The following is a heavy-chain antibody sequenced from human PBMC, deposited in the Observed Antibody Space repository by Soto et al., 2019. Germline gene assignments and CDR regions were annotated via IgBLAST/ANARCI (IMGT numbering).Heavy chain of an antibody. V-gene: IGHV3-33*01. CDR2: IWYDGSNK. CDR1: GFTFSSYG. D-gene: IGHD3-3*01. J-gene: IGHJ4*02. Sequence: QVQLVESGGGVVQPGRSLRLSCAASGFTFSSYGMHWVRQAPGKGLEWVAVIWYDGSNKYYADSVKGRFTISRDNSKNTLYLQMNSLRAEDTAVYYCARRGSGHWSGYYTYYFDYWGQGTLVTVSS. CDR3: ARRGSGHWSGYYTYYFDY.